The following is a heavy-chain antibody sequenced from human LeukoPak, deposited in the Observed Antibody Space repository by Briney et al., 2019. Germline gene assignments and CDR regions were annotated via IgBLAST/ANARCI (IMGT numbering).Heavy chain of an antibody. Sequence: GGSLGLSCAASGFTFSTFAMSWVRQAPGKGLEWVSAISGSGGTTYYADSVKGRFTISRDNSKNTLYLLMNSLRAEDTAIYYCAKPAADTWSDWFGPWGQGTLVTVSS. V-gene: IGHV3-23*01. CDR2: ISGSGGTT. J-gene: IGHJ5*02. D-gene: IGHD6-13*01. CDR3: AKPAADTWSDWFGP. CDR1: GFTFSTFA.